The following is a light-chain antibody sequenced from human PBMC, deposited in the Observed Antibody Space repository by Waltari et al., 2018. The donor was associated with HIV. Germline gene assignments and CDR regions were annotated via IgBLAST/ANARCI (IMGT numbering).Light chain of an antibody. J-gene: IGLJ2*01. CDR1: SSNIGAGYD. CDR2: GNS. V-gene: IGLV1-40*01. Sequence: LTQPPSVSGAPGQRVTISCTGSSSNIGAGYDVHWYQQLPGTAPRVLIYGNSNRPSGVPDRFSGSKSGTSASLAITGLQAEDEADYYCQSYDTSLSGSGVFGGGTKLTVL. CDR3: QSYDTSLSGSGV.